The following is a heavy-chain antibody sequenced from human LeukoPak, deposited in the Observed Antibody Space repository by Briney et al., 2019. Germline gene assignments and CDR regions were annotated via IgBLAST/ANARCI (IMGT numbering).Heavy chain of an antibody. CDR1: GFTFSSYA. V-gene: IGHV3-21*04. CDR2: ISSSSSYI. Sequence: GGSLRLSCAASGFTFSSYAMSWVRQAPGKGLEWVSPISSSSSYIYYADSVKGRFTISRDNAKNSLYLQMNSLRAEDTAVYYCAKTPSIVVVTADHFDYWGQGTLVTVSS. J-gene: IGHJ4*02. CDR3: AKTPSIVVVTADHFDY. D-gene: IGHD2-21*02.